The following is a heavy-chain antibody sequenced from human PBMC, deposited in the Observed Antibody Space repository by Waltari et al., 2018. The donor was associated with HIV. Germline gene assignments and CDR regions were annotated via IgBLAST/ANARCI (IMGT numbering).Heavy chain of an antibody. CDR1: GGTFNNYA. Sequence: QVQLVQSGAEVKKPGSSVKVSCKASGGTFNNYAFIWVRQAPGQGLEWMGGIIPIVNTRNYAQKVQGRVTITADESTSTAYMELSSLRSEDTAVYYCARGVYYDILTGPIMGYFDYWGQGTLVTVSS. V-gene: IGHV1-69*01. CDR2: IIPIVNTR. CDR3: ARGVYYDILTGPIMGYFDY. J-gene: IGHJ4*02. D-gene: IGHD3-9*01.